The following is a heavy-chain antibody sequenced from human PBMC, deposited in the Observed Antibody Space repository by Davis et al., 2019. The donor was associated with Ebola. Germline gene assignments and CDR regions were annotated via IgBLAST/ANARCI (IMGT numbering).Heavy chain of an antibody. CDR1: GFTFSSYE. CDR2: ISSSGSTI. D-gene: IGHD3-3*01. CDR3: ARAGFWSGYSNYYYGMDV. V-gene: IGHV3-48*03. J-gene: IGHJ6*02. Sequence: GESLKISCAASGFTFSSYEMNWVRQAPGKGLEWVSYISSSGSTIYYADPVKGRFTISRGNAKNSLYLQMNSLRAEDTAVYYCARAGFWSGYSNYYYGMDVWGQGTTVTVSS.